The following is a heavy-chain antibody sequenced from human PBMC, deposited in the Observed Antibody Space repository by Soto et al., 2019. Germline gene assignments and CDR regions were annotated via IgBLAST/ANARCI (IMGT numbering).Heavy chain of an antibody. D-gene: IGHD3-16*01. V-gene: IGHV1-8*01. Sequence: QVQLVQSGAEVKKPGASVKVSCKASGYTFTSYDINWVRQATGQGLEWMGWMNPNSGNTAYAQKVQGRVTMTRNTSISTAYMELSSLRSEDTAVDYCAMLKQDYAVAWGQGTLVTVSS. CDR1: GYTFTSYD. CDR3: AMLKQDYAVA. CDR2: MNPNSGNT. J-gene: IGHJ4*02.